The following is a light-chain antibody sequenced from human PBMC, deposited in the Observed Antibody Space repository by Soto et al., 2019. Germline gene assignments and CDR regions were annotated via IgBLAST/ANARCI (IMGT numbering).Light chain of an antibody. Sequence: DTQMTQSPSTLSVSVGDRVTITCRASQSITSWLAWYQQKPGKAPKLLIYKASNLESGVPSRFSGSASGTEFTLTISSLQPDDLATYYCQQYNGYSGTFGHGTKLEIK. CDR1: QSITSW. V-gene: IGKV1-5*03. CDR2: KAS. CDR3: QQYNGYSGT. J-gene: IGKJ2*02.